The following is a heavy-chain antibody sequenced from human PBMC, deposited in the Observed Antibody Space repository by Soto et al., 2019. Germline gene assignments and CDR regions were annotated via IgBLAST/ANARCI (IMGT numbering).Heavy chain of an antibody. CDR1: GDSISSIKW. J-gene: IGHJ4*02. Sequence: QVQLQESGPGVMKPSGTLSLTCTVSGDSISSIKWWSWVRQPPGERLEWIGEVFHSGTANYNPSRKRRLTFSADTSKNQFSLKLTSVTAADTAVYYCASASGDYLVLGGYYLDSWGQGTLVTVSS. CDR2: VFHSGTA. D-gene: IGHD4-17*01. CDR3: ASASGDYLVLGGYYLDS. V-gene: IGHV4-4*02.